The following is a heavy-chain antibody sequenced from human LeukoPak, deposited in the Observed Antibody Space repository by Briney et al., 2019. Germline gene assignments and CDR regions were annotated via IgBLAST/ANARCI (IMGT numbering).Heavy chain of an antibody. Sequence: WASVKVSCKASGYTFTGYYLHWVRQAPGQGLEWMGWPNPKTGGTTYAQKFQGRVTMTRDTSISTVNMELSRLTSDDTAVYYCARATAENDHWGQGTLVTVSS. V-gene: IGHV1-2*02. CDR3: ARATAENDH. D-gene: IGHD1-14*01. CDR2: PNPKTGGT. J-gene: IGHJ4*02. CDR1: GYTFTGYY.